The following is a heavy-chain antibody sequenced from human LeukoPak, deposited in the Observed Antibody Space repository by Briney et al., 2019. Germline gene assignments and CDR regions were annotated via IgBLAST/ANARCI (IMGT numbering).Heavy chain of an antibody. CDR3: ARSGRDSNYYFDY. CDR1: GFTFSDYY. Sequence: GGSLRFSCAASGFTFSDYYMSWIRQAPGKGLEWVSYISSSGSTIYYADSVKGRFTISRDNAKNSLYLQMNSLRAEDTAVYYCARSGRDSNYYFDYWGQGTLVTVSS. D-gene: IGHD6-13*01. V-gene: IGHV3-11*01. J-gene: IGHJ4*02. CDR2: ISSSGSTI.